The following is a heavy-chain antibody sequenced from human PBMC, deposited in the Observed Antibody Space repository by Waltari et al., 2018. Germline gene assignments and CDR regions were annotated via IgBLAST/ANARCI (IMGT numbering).Heavy chain of an antibody. J-gene: IGHJ4*02. CDR1: GGTFSTYT. D-gene: IGHD1-1*01. CDR2: IIPFLGIS. Sequence: HVQLEQSGAEVKKPGSSVKVSCKASGGTFSTYTVTWVRQAPGQGLEWMGSIIPFLGISKYTQSLQARLTITVDQSTNTGYMELNNLRPEDMGVYYCARSGEMKGTVDYWGQGTLVTVSS. CDR3: ARSGEMKGTVDY. V-gene: IGHV1-69*02.